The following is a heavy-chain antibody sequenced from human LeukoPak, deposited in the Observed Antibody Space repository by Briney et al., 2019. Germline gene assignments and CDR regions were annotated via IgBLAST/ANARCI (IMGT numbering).Heavy chain of an antibody. CDR3: ARGDYDILTGWGGDWFDP. J-gene: IGHJ5*02. V-gene: IGHV4-4*02. CDR1: GGSISRSNW. Sequence: SGTLSLTCAVTGGSISRSNWWSWVRQPPGKGLEWIGEISHSGSINYSPSLKSRVTMSVDESKNQLSLKLSSVTAADSAVYYCARGDYDILTGWGGDWFDPWGQGILVTVSS. CDR2: ISHSGSI. D-gene: IGHD3-9*01.